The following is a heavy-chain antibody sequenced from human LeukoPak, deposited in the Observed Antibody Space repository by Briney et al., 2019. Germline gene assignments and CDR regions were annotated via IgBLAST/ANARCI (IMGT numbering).Heavy chain of an antibody. Sequence: GRSLRLSCTASGFTFSSYAMHWVRQAPGKGLEWVAVISYDGSNKYHADSVKGRFTISRDNSKNTLYLQMNSLRAEDTAVYYCARALYGYGGWFDPWGQGTLVTVSS. J-gene: IGHJ5*02. CDR3: ARALYGYGGWFDP. D-gene: IGHD5-18*01. CDR2: ISYDGSNK. CDR1: GFTFSSYA. V-gene: IGHV3-30-3*01.